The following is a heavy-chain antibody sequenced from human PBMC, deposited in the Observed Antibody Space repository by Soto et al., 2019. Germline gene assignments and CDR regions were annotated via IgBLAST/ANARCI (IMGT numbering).Heavy chain of an antibody. J-gene: IGHJ6*02. CDR2: IWYDGSNK. V-gene: IGHV3-33*01. D-gene: IGHD4-4*01. Sequence: GGSLRLSCAASGFTFSSYGMHWVRQAPGKGLEWVAVIWYDGSNKYYADSVKGRFTISRDNSKNTLYLQMNSLRDEDTAVYYCAREALKPVTTHWYYYYGMDVWGQGTTVTVSS. CDR1: GFTFSSYG. CDR3: AREALKPVTTHWYYYYGMDV.